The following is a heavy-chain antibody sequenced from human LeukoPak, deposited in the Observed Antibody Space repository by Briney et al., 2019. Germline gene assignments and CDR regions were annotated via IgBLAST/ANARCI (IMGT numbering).Heavy chain of an antibody. V-gene: IGHV3-30*18. CDR1: GFTFSSYG. D-gene: IGHD4-17*01. J-gene: IGHJ4*02. CDR2: ISYDGSNK. Sequence: GGSLRLSCAASGFTFSSYGMHWVRQAPGKGLEWVAVISYDGSNKYYADSVKGRFTISRDNSKNTLYLQMNSLRAEDTAVYYCAKAPYYGDDPPTHYFDYWGQGTLVTVSS. CDR3: AKAPYYGDDPPTHYFDY.